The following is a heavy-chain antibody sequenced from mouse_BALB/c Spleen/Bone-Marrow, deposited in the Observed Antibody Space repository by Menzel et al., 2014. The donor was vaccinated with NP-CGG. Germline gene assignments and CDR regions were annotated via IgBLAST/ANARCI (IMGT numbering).Heavy chain of an antibody. V-gene: IGHV1-77*01. J-gene: IGHJ3*01. CDR1: GYTFTDYI. CDR2: IYPGSGSI. CDR3: ARSNYYGRRYVGGFAY. Sequence: QVQLQQSGPELVKPGASVKMSCKASGYTFTDYIITWVKQRTGQGLEWIGEIYPGSGSIYYNDKFKGKATLTADRSSNTAYMQFSSLTSEDSAVYFCARSNYYGRRYVGGFAYWGQGTLVTVSA. D-gene: IGHD1-1*01.